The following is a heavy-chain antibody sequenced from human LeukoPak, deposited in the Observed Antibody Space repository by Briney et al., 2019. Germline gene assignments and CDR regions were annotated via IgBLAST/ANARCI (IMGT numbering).Heavy chain of an antibody. D-gene: IGHD6-19*01. J-gene: IGHJ4*02. Sequence: PGGSLRLSCAASGFTFSDHFMTWIRQAPGKGLEWVSYISSGGSTIYYASSVKGRFTISRDNAENSLYLQMNSLRAEDTAVYYCAKGSYASGWYQTFDYWGQGILVTASS. CDR3: AKGSYASGWYQTFDY. CDR1: GFTFSDHF. CDR2: ISSGGSTI. V-gene: IGHV3-11*04.